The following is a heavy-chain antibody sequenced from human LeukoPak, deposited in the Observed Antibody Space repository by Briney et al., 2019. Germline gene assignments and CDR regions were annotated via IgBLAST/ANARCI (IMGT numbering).Heavy chain of an antibody. CDR1: GFTFSSYA. J-gene: IGHJ4*02. CDR3: AVGYFDY. CDR2: ISYDGSNK. V-gene: IGHV3-30*04. Sequence: GGSLRLSCAASGFTFSSYAMHWVRQAPGKGLEWVAVISYDGSNKYYADSVKGRFTISRDNSKNTLYLQMNSPRAEDTAVYYCAVGYFDYWGQGTLVTVSS. D-gene: IGHD3-16*01.